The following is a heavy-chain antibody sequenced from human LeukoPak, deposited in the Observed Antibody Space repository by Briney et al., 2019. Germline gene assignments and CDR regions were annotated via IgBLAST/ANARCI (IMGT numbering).Heavy chain of an antibody. CDR2: IRRRAYGGAA. V-gene: IGHV3-49*04. CDR1: GFAFDDFA. CDR3: SRNGLVDFDY. J-gene: IGHJ4*02. Sequence: GGSLRLSCTTSGFAFDDFAMSWVRQPAGKGLEWVGFIRRRAYGGAAEYAASVKGRFIISRDDSKGITYLQMNSLKTEDTAVYYCSRNGLVDFDYWGQGSRVIVSP.